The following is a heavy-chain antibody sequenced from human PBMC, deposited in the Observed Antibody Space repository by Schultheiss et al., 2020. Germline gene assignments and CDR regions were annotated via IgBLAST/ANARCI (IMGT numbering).Heavy chain of an antibody. CDR1: GGSISSGGYY. CDR3: ARGGPRAVAAF. V-gene: IGHV4-61*08. CDR2: IYYSGST. J-gene: IGHJ4*02. D-gene: IGHD6-19*01. Sequence: SETLSLTCTVSGGSISSGGYYWSWIRQHPGKGLEWIGYIYYSGSTNYNPSLKSRVTMSVDTSKNQFSLKVKSVTAADTAVYYCARGGPRAVAAFWGQGALVTVSS.